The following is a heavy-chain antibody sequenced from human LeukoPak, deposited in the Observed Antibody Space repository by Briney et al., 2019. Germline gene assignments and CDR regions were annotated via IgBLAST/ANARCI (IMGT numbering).Heavy chain of an antibody. CDR1: GFTFSSYE. J-gene: IGHJ4*02. CDR3: ARVSHYSSSCFDY. CDR2: ISSSGSTI. V-gene: IGHV3-48*03. Sequence: GGSLRLSCAASGFTFSSYEMNWVRQAPGKGVERVSYISSSGSTIYYADSVKGRFTISRDNAKNSLYLQMNSLRAEDTAVYYCARVSHYSSSCFDYWGQGTLVTVSS. D-gene: IGHD6-13*01.